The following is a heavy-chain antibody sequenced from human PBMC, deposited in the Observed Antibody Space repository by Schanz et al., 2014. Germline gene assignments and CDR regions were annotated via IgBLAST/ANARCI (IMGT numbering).Heavy chain of an antibody. D-gene: IGHD1-1*01. CDR1: RSTFSSYT. CDR3: ARDHVATTDYDYFFYYLDV. CDR2: INPSGGST. V-gene: IGHV1-69*08. J-gene: IGHJ6*03. Sequence: QVQLVQSGAEVKKPGSSVKVSCKASRSTFSSYTISWVRQAPGQGLEWMGMINPSGGSTTYAQKFQGRVTMTRDVSSTTAFLELRSLRYDDTAVYYCARDHVATTDYDYFFYYLDVWATGITVIVSS.